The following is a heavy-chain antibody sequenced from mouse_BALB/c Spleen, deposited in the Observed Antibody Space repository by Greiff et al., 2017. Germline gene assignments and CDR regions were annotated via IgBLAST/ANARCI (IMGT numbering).Heavy chain of an antibody. J-gene: IGHJ4*01. V-gene: IGHV1-87*01. CDR3: ARWGKDAMDY. CDR1: GYTFTSYW. D-gene: IGHD2-1*01. CDR2: IYPGDGDT. Sequence: QVQLQQSGAELARPGASVKLSCKASGYTFTSYWMQWVKQRPGQGLEWIGAIYPGDGDTRYTQKFKGKATLTADKSSSTAYMQLSSLASEDSAVYYCARWGKDAMDYWGQGTSVTVSS.